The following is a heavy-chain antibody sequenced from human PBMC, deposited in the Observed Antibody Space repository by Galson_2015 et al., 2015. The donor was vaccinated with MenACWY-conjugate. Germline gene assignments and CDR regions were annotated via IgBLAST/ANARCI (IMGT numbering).Heavy chain of an antibody. Sequence: SVKVSCKASGGTFSSYAISWVRQAPGQGLEWMGGIIPIFGTANYAQKFQGRVTITADESTSTAYMELSSLRSEDTAVYYCASPYGDLPTLDYWGQGTLVTVSS. CDR1: GGTFSSYA. J-gene: IGHJ4*02. CDR2: IIPIFGTA. V-gene: IGHV1-69*13. D-gene: IGHD4-17*01. CDR3: ASPYGDLPTLDY.